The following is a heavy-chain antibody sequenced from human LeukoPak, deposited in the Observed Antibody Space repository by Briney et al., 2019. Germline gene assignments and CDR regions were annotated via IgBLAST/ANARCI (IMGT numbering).Heavy chain of an antibody. CDR2: IYPGDSDT. CDR3: SRLTNNGDYEPDAFDI. CDR1: GYNFTDYW. Sequence: GESLKISCEASGYNFTDYWIAWVRQVPGKGLEWMGVIYPGDSDTRYSSSFQGQVTLSADKSISTAYLQWSSLKASVTAIYYCSRLTNNGDYEPDAFDIWGQGTMVTVSS. D-gene: IGHD4-17*01. V-gene: IGHV5-51*01. J-gene: IGHJ3*02.